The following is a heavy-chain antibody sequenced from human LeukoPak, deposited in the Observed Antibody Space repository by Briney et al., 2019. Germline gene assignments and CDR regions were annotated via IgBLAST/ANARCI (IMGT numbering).Heavy chain of an antibody. CDR1: GFTLSTYR. CDR2: ISGSGYST. J-gene: IGHJ4*02. D-gene: IGHD2-21*02. CDR3: AKVRLSNGDPAGY. Sequence: GGSLRLSCVASGFTLSTYRMSWVRQAPGKGLEWVSSISGSGYSTYYGDSVKGRFTISRDNSKSMLYLQMNSLRAEDTAVYYCAKVRLSNGDPAGYWGQGTLVTVSS. V-gene: IGHV3-23*01.